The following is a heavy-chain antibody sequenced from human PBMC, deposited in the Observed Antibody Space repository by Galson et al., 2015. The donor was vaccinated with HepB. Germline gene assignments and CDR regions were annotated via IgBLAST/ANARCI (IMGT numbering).Heavy chain of an antibody. D-gene: IGHD3-3*01. CDR3: ARVDRDYDFWSGYYDWFDP. J-gene: IGHJ5*02. CDR2: ISSSSSYT. Sequence: SLRLSCAASGFTFSDYYMSWIRQAPGKGLEWVSYISSSSSYTNYADSVKGRFTISRDNAKNSLYLQMNSLRAEDTAVYYCARVDRDYDFWSGYYDWFDPWGQGTLVTVSS. V-gene: IGHV3-11*06. CDR1: GFTFSDYY.